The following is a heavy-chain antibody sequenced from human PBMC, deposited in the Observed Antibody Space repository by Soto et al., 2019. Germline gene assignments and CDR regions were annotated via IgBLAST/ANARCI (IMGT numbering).Heavy chain of an antibody. Sequence: GGSLRLSCAASGFTFDDYAMHWVRQAPGKGLEWVSGISWNSGSIGYADSVKGRFTISRDNAKNSLYLQMNSLRAEDTALYYCAKSLRPTTVTYFDYWGQGTLVTVSS. CDR3: AKSLRPTTVTYFDY. V-gene: IGHV3-9*01. J-gene: IGHJ4*02. CDR2: ISWNSGSI. CDR1: GFTFDDYA. D-gene: IGHD4-17*01.